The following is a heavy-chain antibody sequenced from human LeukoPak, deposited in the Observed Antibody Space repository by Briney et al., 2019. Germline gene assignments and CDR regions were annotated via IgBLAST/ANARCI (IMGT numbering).Heavy chain of an antibody. V-gene: IGHV3-21*01. CDR1: GFTFSSYS. CDR2: ISSSSSYI. Sequence: GGSLRLSCAASGFTFSSYSVNWVRQAPGKGLEWVSSISSSSSYIYYADSVKGRFTISRDNAKNSLYLQMNGLRAEDTAVYYCARGKDGAFDIWGQGTMVTVSS. J-gene: IGHJ3*02. CDR3: ARGKDGAFDI.